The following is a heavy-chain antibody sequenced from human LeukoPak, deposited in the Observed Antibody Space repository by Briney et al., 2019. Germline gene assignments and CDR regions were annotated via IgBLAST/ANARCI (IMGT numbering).Heavy chain of an antibody. CDR2: IYYSGST. CDR1: GGSISSYY. V-gene: IGHV4-59*01. J-gene: IGHJ4*02. D-gene: IGHD5-18*01. Sequence: SETLSLTCTVSGGSISSYYWSWIRQPPGKGLGWIGYIYYSGSTNYNPSLKSRVTISVDTSKNQFSLKLSSVTAADTAVYYCARRGYSYAPFDYWGQGTLVTVSS. CDR3: ARRGYSYAPFDY.